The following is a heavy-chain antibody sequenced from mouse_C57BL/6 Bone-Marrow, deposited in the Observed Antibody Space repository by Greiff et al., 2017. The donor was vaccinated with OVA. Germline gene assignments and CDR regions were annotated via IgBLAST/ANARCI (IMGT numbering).Heavy chain of an antibody. V-gene: IGHV2-2*01. CDR1: GFSLTSYG. CDR2: IWSGGST. J-gene: IGHJ4*01. CDR3: ATSNYPYYAMDY. D-gene: IGHD2-5*01. Sequence: VKLQESGPGLVQPSQSLSITCTVSGFSLTSYGVHWVRQSPGKGLEWLGVIWSGGSTDYNAAFISRLSISKDNSKSQVFFKMNSLQADDTAIYYCATSNYPYYAMDYWGQGTSVTVSS.